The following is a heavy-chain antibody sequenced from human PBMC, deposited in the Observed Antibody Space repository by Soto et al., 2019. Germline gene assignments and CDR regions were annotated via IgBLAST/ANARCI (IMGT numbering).Heavy chain of an antibody. J-gene: IGHJ4*02. Sequence: QVQLQESGPGLVKPSETLSLTCTVSGGSITNRFWAWIRQAPGKGLEWIGYIHPSGSTNYNPSLMSRVTISVDTSKNQFSLKLKSVAAADTAVYYCARYQSLVADYWGQGTLVSVSS. D-gene: IGHD2-8*02. CDR2: IHPSGST. V-gene: IGHV4-59*11. CDR1: GGSITNRF. CDR3: ARYQSLVADY.